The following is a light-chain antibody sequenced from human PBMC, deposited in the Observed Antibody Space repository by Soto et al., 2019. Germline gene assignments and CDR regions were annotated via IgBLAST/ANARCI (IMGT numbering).Light chain of an antibody. V-gene: IGLV2-14*01. J-gene: IGLJ1*01. CDR1: SSDVGGYNY. CDR2: EVS. CDR3: SSYTRSTTPYV. Sequence: HSVLTQPASVSGSPGQSISISCTGTSSDVGGYNYVSWYQQHPGKAPKLMIYEVSNRPSRVSNRFSGSKSGNTASLTISGLQAEDEADYYCSSYTRSTTPYVYGTGTKVPVX.